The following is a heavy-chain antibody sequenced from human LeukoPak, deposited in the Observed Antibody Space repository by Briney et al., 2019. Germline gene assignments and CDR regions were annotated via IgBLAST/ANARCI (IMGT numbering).Heavy chain of an antibody. CDR2: IRYDGSNK. CDR3: AKDLAAGTTGGDWFDP. D-gene: IGHD1-7*01. Sequence: GSLRLSCAASGFTFSSYGMHWVRQAPGKGLEWVAFIRYDGSNKYYADSVKGRFTISRDNSKSTLYLQMNSLRAEDTAVYYCAKDLAAGTTGGDWFDPWGQGTLVTVSS. CDR1: GFTFSSYG. J-gene: IGHJ5*02. V-gene: IGHV3-30*02.